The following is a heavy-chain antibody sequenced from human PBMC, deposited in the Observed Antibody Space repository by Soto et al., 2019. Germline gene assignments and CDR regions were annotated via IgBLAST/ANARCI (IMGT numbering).Heavy chain of an antibody. CDR3: ASGRARRRKFDP. Sequence: QVQLQQWGAGLLKPSETLSLTCAVYGGSFSGYYWSWIRQPPGKGLEWIGEINHSGSTNYNPSLKSRVTISVDTSKNQFSLKLSSVTAADTSVYYCASGRARRRKFDPWGQGTLVTVSS. V-gene: IGHV4-34*01. CDR2: INHSGST. J-gene: IGHJ5*02. CDR1: GGSFSGYY.